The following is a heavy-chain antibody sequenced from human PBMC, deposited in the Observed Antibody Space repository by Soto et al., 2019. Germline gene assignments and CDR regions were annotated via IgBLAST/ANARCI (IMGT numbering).Heavy chain of an antibody. V-gene: IGHV1-18*04. CDR3: ARRGAATFVDWFDP. CDR1: GYTFTSYG. J-gene: IGHJ5*02. D-gene: IGHD3-10*01. CDR2: ISAYNGNT. Sequence: ASVKVSFKASGYTFTSYGISWLRQAPGQGLEWMGWISAYNGNTNYAQKLQGRVTMTTDTSTSTAYMELRSLRSDDTAVYYCARRGAATFVDWFDPWGQGTLVTVSS.